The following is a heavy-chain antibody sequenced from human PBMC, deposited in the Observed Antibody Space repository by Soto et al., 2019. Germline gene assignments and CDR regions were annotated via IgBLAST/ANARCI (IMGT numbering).Heavy chain of an antibody. J-gene: IGHJ6*04. Sequence: SETLSLTCAVYGGPFSGYAWSWFRQPPGKGLKWIGEINNSESTNYNPSLKSRVTISVDTSKNQFSLKLSSVTAADTAVYYCARANYDILTGYFLGPYYYYGMDVWGKGTTVTVST. D-gene: IGHD3-9*01. CDR3: ARANYDILTGYFLGPYYYYGMDV. CDR1: GGPFSGYA. CDR2: INNSEST. V-gene: IGHV4-34*01.